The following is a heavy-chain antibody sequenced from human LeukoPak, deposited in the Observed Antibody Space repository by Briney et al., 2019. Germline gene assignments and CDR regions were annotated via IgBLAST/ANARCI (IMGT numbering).Heavy chain of an antibody. Sequence: GGSLRLSSAASGFTFSSYSMNWVRQAPGKGLEWVSSISSSSSYIYYADSVKGRFTISRDNAKNSLYLQMNSLRAEDTAVYYCARDGYYGSGSYSCYYGMDVWGKGTTVTVSS. D-gene: IGHD3-10*01. CDR2: ISSSSSYI. V-gene: IGHV3-21*01. J-gene: IGHJ6*04. CDR1: GFTFSSYS. CDR3: ARDGYYGSGSYSCYYGMDV.